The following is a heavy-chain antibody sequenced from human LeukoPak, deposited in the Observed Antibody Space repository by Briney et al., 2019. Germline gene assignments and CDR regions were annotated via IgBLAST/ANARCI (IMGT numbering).Heavy chain of an antibody. CDR2: ISSSSSYI. J-gene: IGHJ4*02. Sequence: PGGSLRLSCAASGFTFSSYSMNWVRQAPGKGLEWVSSISSSSSYIYYADSVKGRFTISRDNAKNSLYPQMNSLRAEDTAVYYCARDKGQQLVRFGFDYWGQGTLVTVSS. V-gene: IGHV3-21*01. CDR3: ARDKGQQLVRFGFDY. CDR1: GFTFSSYS. D-gene: IGHD6-13*01.